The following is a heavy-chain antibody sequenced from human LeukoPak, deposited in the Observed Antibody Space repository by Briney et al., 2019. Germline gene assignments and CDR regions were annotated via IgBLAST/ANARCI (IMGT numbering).Heavy chain of an antibody. CDR1: GFMFTSYA. CDR2: VSGIGDNT. CDR3: AKDLFGYDSSGYYVY. D-gene: IGHD3-22*01. V-gene: IGHV3-23*01. J-gene: IGHJ4*02. Sequence: GGSLRLSCAGSGFMFTSYALSWVRQAPGKGLEWVATVSGIGDNTHYADSVKGRFTISRDNSKNTLYPQMNSLRAEDTAVYYCAKDLFGYDSSGYYVYWGQGTLVTVSS.